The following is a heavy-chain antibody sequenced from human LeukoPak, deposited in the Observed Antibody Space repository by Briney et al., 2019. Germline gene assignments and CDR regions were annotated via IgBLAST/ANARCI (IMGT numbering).Heavy chain of an antibody. CDR1: GFTFSSYA. CDR3: AVEGIAAAGILDY. CDR2: ISYDGSNK. V-gene: IGHV3-30-3*01. Sequence: GGSLRLSCAASGFTFSSYAMHWVRKAPGKGLEWVAVISYDGSNKYYADSVKGRFTISRDNSKNTLYLQMNSLRAEDTAVYYCAVEGIAAAGILDYWGQGTLVTVSS. J-gene: IGHJ4*02. D-gene: IGHD6-13*01.